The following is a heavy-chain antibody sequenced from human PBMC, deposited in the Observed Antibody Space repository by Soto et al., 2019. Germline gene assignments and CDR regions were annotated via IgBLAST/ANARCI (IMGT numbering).Heavy chain of an antibody. CDR1: GFTFSSYA. J-gene: IGHJ4*02. D-gene: IGHD3-22*01. V-gene: IGHV3-23*01. CDR3: AKEGPDGYDSSGYYYPFFDY. Sequence: EVPLLESGGGLVQPGGSLRLSCAASGFTFSSYAMSWVRQAPGKGLEWVSAISGSGGSTYYADSVKGRFTISRDNSKNTLYLQMNSLRAEDTAVYYCAKEGPDGYDSSGYYYPFFDYWGQGTLVTVSS. CDR2: ISGSGGST.